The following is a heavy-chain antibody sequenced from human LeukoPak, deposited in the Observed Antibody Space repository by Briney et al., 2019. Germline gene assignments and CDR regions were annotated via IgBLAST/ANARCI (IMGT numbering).Heavy chain of an antibody. D-gene: IGHD2-15*01. V-gene: IGHV4-59*01. Sequence: PSETLSLTCTVSGGSINNYYWSWIRQPPGEGLEWIGYIYYTGSTHYNPSLKSRVTISVYTSENQFSLKLSSATAADTAVYYCARVPGCSHPIDIWGQGTMVTVSS. J-gene: IGHJ3*02. CDR3: ARVPGCSHPIDI. CDR2: IYYTGST. CDR1: GGSINNYY.